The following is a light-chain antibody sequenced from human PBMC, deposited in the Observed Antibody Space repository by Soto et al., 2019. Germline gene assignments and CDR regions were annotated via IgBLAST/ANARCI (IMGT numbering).Light chain of an antibody. J-gene: IGLJ1*01. CDR3: MSFTSSTTYV. CDR2: DVA. CDR1: SSDVGAYNF. Sequence: QSVLTQPASVSGSPGQSITISCTGTSSDVGAYNFVSWYQHYPDKAPKVVIYDVANRPSGVSYRFSASKSGNTASLTISGLQAEDEADYYCMSFTSSTTYVFGTGT. V-gene: IGLV2-14*03.